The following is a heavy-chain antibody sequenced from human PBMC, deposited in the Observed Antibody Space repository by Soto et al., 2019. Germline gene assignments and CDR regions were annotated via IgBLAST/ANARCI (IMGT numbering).Heavy chain of an antibody. J-gene: IGHJ4*02. CDR1: GGSFSGYY. CDR3: ARGSTRYCSGGSCYRFDY. CDR2: INHSGST. V-gene: IGHV4-34*01. D-gene: IGHD2-15*01. Sequence: SETLSLTCAVYGGSFSGYYWSWIRQPPGKGLEWIGEINHSGSTNYNPSLKSRVTISVDTSKNQFSLKLSSVTAADTAVYYCARGSTRYCSGGSCYRFDYWGQGTLVTV.